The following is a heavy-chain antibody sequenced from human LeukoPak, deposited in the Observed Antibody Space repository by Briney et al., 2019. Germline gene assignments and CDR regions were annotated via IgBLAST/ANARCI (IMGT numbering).Heavy chain of an antibody. CDR1: GFTFSSYA. J-gene: IGHJ4*02. Sequence: PGGSLRLSCAASGFTFSSYAMHWVRQAPGKGLEWVAAISYDGSNKYYADSVKGRFTISRGSSKNTLYLQMNSLRAEDTAVYYCAKDFGYCSSTSCYYFDYWGQGTLVTVSS. CDR2: ISYDGSNK. V-gene: IGHV3-30*04. D-gene: IGHD2-2*01. CDR3: AKDFGYCSSTSCYYFDY.